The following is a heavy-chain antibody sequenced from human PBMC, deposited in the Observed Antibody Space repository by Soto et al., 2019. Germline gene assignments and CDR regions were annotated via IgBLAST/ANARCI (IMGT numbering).Heavy chain of an antibody. CDR2: IYWDDDK. CDR3: AHSLRITIFGVVPPPTFDY. V-gene: IGHV2-5*02. Sequence: SGPTLVNPTQTLTLTCTLSGFSLTTSGVGVGWIRQPPGKALEWLAVIYWDDDKRDSPSLKNRLTITKDTSKNQVVLTMTNMDPVDTATYYCAHSLRITIFGVVPPPTFDYWGQGILVTVSS. J-gene: IGHJ4*02. D-gene: IGHD3-3*01. CDR1: GFSLTTSGVG.